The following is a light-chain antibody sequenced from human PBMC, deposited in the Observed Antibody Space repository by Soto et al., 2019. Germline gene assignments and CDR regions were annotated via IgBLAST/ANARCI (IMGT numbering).Light chain of an antibody. CDR1: QVISSY. J-gene: IGKJ4*01. Sequence: DIQLTQSPSFLSASVGDRVTITCRASQVISSYLAWYQQKPGKAPKLLIYAASTLHSEVPSRFSGSGSGTDFTLTISSLQHEDFATYYCQQHNSYPLTCGGGTKVEIK. CDR3: QQHNSYPLT. CDR2: AAS. V-gene: IGKV1-9*01.